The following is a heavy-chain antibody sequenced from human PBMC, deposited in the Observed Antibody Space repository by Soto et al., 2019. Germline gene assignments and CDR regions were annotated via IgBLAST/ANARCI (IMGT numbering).Heavy chain of an antibody. CDR3: ARFEGGAAYYYYYGMDV. Sequence: ASVKVSCKASGYTFTSYGISWVRQAPGQGLEWMGWISAYNGNTNYAQKLQGRVTMTTDTSTSTAYMELRSLRSDDTAVYYCARFEGGAAYYYYYGMDVWGQGTTVTVSS. CDR1: GYTFTSYG. V-gene: IGHV1-18*04. D-gene: IGHD3-16*01. J-gene: IGHJ6*02. CDR2: ISAYNGNT.